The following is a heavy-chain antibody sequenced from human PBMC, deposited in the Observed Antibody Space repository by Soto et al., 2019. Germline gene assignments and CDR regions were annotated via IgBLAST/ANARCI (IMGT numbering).Heavy chain of an antibody. D-gene: IGHD6-19*01. CDR3: ARVDSGWSFMGYYYGMDV. Sequence: ASVKVSCKASGYTFTSYGISWVRQAPEQGLEWMGWISAYNGNTNYAQKLQGRVTMTTDTSTSTAYMELRSLRSDDTAVYYCARVDSGWSFMGYYYGMDVWGQGTTVTVSS. J-gene: IGHJ6*02. CDR1: GYTFTSYG. CDR2: ISAYNGNT. V-gene: IGHV1-18*01.